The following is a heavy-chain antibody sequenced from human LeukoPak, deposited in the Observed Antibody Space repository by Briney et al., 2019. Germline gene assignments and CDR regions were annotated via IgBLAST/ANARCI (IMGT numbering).Heavy chain of an antibody. CDR3: VKAHEDYGSGGYFDY. V-gene: IGHV3-64D*09. CDR1: GFTFSNYP. Sequence: GGSLRLSCSASGFTFSNYPMHWVRQSPGKGLEFVSALSTHGGNTYYADSVKGRFTISRDNSKSTLSLQMSSLTSDDTAIYFCVKAHEDYGSGGYFDYWGQGTVVTVSS. J-gene: IGHJ4*02. CDR2: LSTHGGNT. D-gene: IGHD3-10*01.